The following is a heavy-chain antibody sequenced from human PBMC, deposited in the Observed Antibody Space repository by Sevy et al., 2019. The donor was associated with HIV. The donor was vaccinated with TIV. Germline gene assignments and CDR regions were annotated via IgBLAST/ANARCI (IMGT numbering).Heavy chain of an antibody. V-gene: IGHV4-59*08. D-gene: IGHD2-2*01. J-gene: IGHJ2*01. CDR2: IYHSGDT. CDR1: GDDISDYY. Sequence: KQSQTLSLTCTVSGDDISDYYWSWIRQPPGKGLEWIGFIYHSGDTNYHPSLKSRVTMSVDTSKNQFSLKLNSVTAADTAVYYCARHQLLPPNWYFDLWGRGTLVTVSS. CDR3: ARHQLLPPNWYFDL.